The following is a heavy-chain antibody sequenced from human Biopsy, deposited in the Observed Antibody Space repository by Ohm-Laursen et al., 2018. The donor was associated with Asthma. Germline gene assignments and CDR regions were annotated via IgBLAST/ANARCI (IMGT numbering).Heavy chain of an antibody. CDR1: GFTFDDYA. CDR2: VSWNSGSI. D-gene: IGHD6-13*01. Sequence: SLRLSCSASGFTFDDYAMYWVRQAPGKGLEWVSGVSWNSGSIDYADSVKGRFTISRDNAKNSLYLQMNSLRGADTALYYCVKDIRLQLWGFDSWGQGTLVTVSS. CDR3: VKDIRLQLWGFDS. J-gene: IGHJ4*02. V-gene: IGHV3-9*01.